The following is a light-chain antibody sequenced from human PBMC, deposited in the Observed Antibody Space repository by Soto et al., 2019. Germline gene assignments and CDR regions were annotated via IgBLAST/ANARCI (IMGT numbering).Light chain of an antibody. Sequence: EIQMTQSPTSLSTSVGDRVTITCRASQTISSSLNWYQQKPGKAPKLLMYAASSLQSGVPSRFSGSGSGTDFTLTISSLQPEDFATYYCQQSYSTPLTFGGGTKVEI. J-gene: IGKJ4*01. CDR1: QTISSS. CDR3: QQSYSTPLT. CDR2: AAS. V-gene: IGKV1-39*01.